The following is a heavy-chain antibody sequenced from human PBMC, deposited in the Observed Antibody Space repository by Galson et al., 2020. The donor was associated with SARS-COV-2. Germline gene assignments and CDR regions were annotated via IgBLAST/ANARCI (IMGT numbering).Heavy chain of an antibody. V-gene: IGHV3-30*01. CDR3: ARETLPYDSLGPRFDL. J-gene: IGHJ2*01. Sequence: GESLKISCAASGFTFSSYAMHWVRQAPGKGLEWVAVISYDGGNKYYADSVKGRFTISRDNSKNTLYLQMNSLRAEDTAVYYCARETLPYDSLGPRFDLWGRGT. CDR2: ISYDGGNK. CDR1: GFTFSSYA. D-gene: IGHD3-22*01.